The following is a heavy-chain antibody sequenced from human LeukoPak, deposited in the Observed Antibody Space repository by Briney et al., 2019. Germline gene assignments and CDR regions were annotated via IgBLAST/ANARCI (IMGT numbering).Heavy chain of an antibody. V-gene: IGHV3-11*01. D-gene: IGHD2-15*01. CDR1: GFTFSDYY. CDR2: ISSSGSTI. CDR3: ARVEGYCSGGSCRATGVEDY. Sequence: PGGSLRLSCAASGFTFSDYYMSWIRQAPGEGLEWVSYISSSGSTIYYADSVKGRFTISRDNAKNSLYLQMDSLRAEDTAVYYCARVEGYCSGGSCRATGVEDYWGQGTLVSVSS. J-gene: IGHJ4*02.